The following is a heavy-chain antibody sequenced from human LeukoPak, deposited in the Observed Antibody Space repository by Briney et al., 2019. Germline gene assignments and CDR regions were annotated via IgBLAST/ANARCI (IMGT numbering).Heavy chain of an antibody. J-gene: IGHJ5*01. CDR2: IYYSGSP. CDR3: ARVTGYTIEDS. Sequence: SETLSLTCTVSGDSISSSSYYWSWIRQPPGKGLEWIGYIYYSGSPNYHPSLKSRVPISEKTSKTQCSLKLSSVTAAARAVHYCARVTGYTIEDS. D-gene: IGHD3-9*01. CDR1: GDSISSSSYY. V-gene: IGHV4-61*01.